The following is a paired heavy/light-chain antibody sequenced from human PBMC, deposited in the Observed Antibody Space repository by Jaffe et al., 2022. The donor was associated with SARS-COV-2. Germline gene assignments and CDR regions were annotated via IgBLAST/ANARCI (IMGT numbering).Heavy chain of an antibody. CDR2: ISYDGSNK. J-gene: IGHJ6*02. V-gene: IGHV3-30*18. Sequence: QVQLVESGGGVVQPGRSLRLSCAASGFTFSSYGMHWVRQAPGKGLEWVAVISYDGSNKYYADSVKGRFTISRDNSKNTLYLQMNSLRAEDTAVYYCAKDVGRVYSPPYYYYYGMDVWGQGTTVTVSS. CDR1: GFTFSSYG. CDR3: AKDVGRVYSPPYYYYYGMDV. D-gene: IGHD2-15*01.
Light chain of an antibody. CDR2: AAS. Sequence: DIQLTQSPSFLSASVGDRVTITCRASQGISSYLAWYQQKPGKAPKLLIYAASTLQSGVPSRFSGSGSGTEFTLTISSLQPEDFATYYCQQLNSYPPCFGGGTKVEIK. V-gene: IGKV1-9*01. CDR3: QQLNSYPPC. J-gene: IGKJ4*01. CDR1: QGISSY.